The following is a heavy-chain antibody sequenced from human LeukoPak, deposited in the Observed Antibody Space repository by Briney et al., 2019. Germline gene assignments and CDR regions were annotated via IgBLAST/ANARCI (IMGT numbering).Heavy chain of an antibody. CDR2: INPNSGGT. V-gene: IGHV1-2*06. CDR1: GYTFTGYY. D-gene: IGHD3-22*01. Sequence: ASAKVSCKASGYTFTGYYMHWVRQAPGQGLEWMGRINPNSGGTNYAQKFQGRVTMTRDTSISTAYMELSRLRSDDTAVYYCARGSGDYEIYYFDYWGQGTLVTVSS. CDR3: ARGSGDYEIYYFDY. J-gene: IGHJ4*02.